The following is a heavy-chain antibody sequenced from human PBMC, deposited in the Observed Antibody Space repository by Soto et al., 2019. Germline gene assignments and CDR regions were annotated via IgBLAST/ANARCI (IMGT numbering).Heavy chain of an antibody. CDR3: GVGRQWRVPFIEY. D-gene: IGHD6-19*01. V-gene: IGHV3-15*01. J-gene: IGHJ4*02. CDR2: IKSKTDGGTT. Sequence: PGGSLRLSCAASGFTFSNAWMSWVRQAPGKGLEWVGRIKSKTDGGTTDYAAPVKGRFTISRDDSKNTLYLQMNSLKTEDPAVYYCGVGRQWRVPFIEYWGQGTLVTVSS. CDR1: GFTFSNAW.